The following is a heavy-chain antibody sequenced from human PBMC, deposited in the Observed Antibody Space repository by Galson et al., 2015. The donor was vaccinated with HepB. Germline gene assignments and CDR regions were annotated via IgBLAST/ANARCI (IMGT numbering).Heavy chain of an antibody. D-gene: IGHD5-18*01. V-gene: IGHV3-23*01. J-gene: IGHJ4*02. CDR3: VRYNNGYY. CDR1: GFTFSSYA. Sequence: SLRLSCAASGFTFSSYAMSWVRQAPGKGLEWVSAISDTGGSTYYADSVKDRFTISRDNAKNSLYLQMNNLRAEDTAVYYCVRYNNGYYWGQGTLVTVSA. CDR2: ISDTGGST.